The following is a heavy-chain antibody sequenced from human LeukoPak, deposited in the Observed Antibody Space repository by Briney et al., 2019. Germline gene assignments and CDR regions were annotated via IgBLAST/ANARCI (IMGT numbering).Heavy chain of an antibody. CDR1: GFTFSNYA. CDR2: IYYSGST. J-gene: IGHJ4*02. CDR3: ARSIRGYSSGWYYFDY. Sequence: GSLRLSCAASGFTFSNYAMSWIRQPPGKELEWIGSIYYSGSTYYNPSLKSRITISVDTSKNQFSVKLSSVTAADTAVYYCARSIRGYSSGWYYFDYWGQGTLITVSS. V-gene: IGHV4-38-2*01. D-gene: IGHD6-19*01.